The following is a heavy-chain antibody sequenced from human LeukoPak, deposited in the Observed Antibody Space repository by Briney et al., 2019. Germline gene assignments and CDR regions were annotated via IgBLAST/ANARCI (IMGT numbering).Heavy chain of an antibody. J-gene: IGHJ6*02. Sequence: GRSLRLSCAASGFTFSSYGMHWVRQAPGKGLEWVAVISYDGSNKYYADSVKGRFTISRDKSKNTVYLQMNSLRAEDTAVYYCAKDRERIAVAGRTDYYGMDVWGQGTTVTVSS. CDR3: AKDRERIAVAGRTDYYGMDV. D-gene: IGHD6-19*01. CDR1: GFTFSSYG. CDR2: ISYDGSNK. V-gene: IGHV3-30*18.